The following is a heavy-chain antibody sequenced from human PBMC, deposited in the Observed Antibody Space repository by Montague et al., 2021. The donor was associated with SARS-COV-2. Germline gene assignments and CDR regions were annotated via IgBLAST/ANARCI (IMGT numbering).Heavy chain of an antibody. V-gene: IGHV4-59*01. D-gene: IGHD3-16*01. Sequence: SETLSLTCEVSGGSIRGYYWSWIRQSPGKGLEWIGYVHYTGSTKYNPSLKTRVTLSLDTPKNHFSLRLNSVTAADTAVYYCAREQNICFIAKCLNYFGLWGLGALVSVSS. CDR1: GGSIRGYY. J-gene: IGHJ4*02. CDR3: AREQNICFIAKCLNYFGL. CDR2: VHYTGST.